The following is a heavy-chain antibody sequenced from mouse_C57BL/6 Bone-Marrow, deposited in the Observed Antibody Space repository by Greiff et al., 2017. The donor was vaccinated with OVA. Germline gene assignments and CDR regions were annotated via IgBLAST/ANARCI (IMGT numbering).Heavy chain of an antibody. V-gene: IGHV5-6*01. CDR2: ISSGGSYT. J-gene: IGHJ4*01. CDR3: ERREFITTVVGAMDD. Sequence: VQLMESGGDLVQPGGSLKLSCAASGFTFSSYGMSWVRQTPDKRLEWVATISSGGSYTYYPDSVKGRFTISRDNAKNTLYLQMSSLKSEDTAMYDCERREFITTVVGAMDDWGQGTSVTVSS. D-gene: IGHD1-1*01. CDR1: GFTFSSYG.